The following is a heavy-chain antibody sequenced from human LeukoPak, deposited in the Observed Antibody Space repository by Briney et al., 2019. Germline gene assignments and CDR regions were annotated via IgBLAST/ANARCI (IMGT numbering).Heavy chain of an antibody. CDR1: GFTFSSYW. CDR3: TTVLEVVVGIDY. J-gene: IGHJ4*02. V-gene: IGHV3-15*01. CDR2: IKSKTDGGTT. Sequence: PGGSLRLSCAASGFTFSSYWMSWVRQAPGKGLEWVGRIKSKTDGGTTDYAAPVKGRFTISRDDSKNTLYLQMNSLKTEDTAVYYCTTVLEVVVGIDYWGQGTLVTVSS. D-gene: IGHD2-15*01.